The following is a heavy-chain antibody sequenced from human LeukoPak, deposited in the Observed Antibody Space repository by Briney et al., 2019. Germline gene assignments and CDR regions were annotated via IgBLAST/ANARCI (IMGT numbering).Heavy chain of an antibody. CDR3: ARGPDYYDSSGYYFYFDY. Sequence: SETLSLTCTVSGDSISSSGYYWGWIRQPPGKGLEWIGSIYFSGSTNYNPSLKSRVTISVDTSKNQFSLKLSSVTAADTAVYYCARGPDYYDSSGYYFYFDYWGQGTLVTVSS. V-gene: IGHV4-39*07. J-gene: IGHJ4*02. D-gene: IGHD3-22*01. CDR1: GDSISSSGYY. CDR2: IYFSGST.